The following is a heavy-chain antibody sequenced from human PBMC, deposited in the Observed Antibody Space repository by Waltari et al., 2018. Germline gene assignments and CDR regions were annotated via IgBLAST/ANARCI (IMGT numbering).Heavy chain of an antibody. CDR1: GFTFSSYA. D-gene: IGHD3-3*01. V-gene: IGHV3-23*01. Sequence: EVQLLESGGGLVQPGGSLRLSCAASGFTFSSYAMSWVRQAPGKGLEWVSAISGSGGSTYYADSVKGRFTMSRDNSKNTLYLQMNSLRAEDTAVYYCAKDGSRLRSTIFGVATYGMDVWGQGTTVTVSS. CDR2: ISGSGGST. CDR3: AKDGSRLRSTIFGVATYGMDV. J-gene: IGHJ6*02.